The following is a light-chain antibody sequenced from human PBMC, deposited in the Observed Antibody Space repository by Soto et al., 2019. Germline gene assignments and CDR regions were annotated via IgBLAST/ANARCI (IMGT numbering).Light chain of an antibody. CDR3: QQYNNWPPAT. Sequence: EIVLTQSPATLSVSPGERATLSCRASQSVSSNLAWYQQKPGQAPRLLIYGASTRATGLPARFSGSGSGTEFTLTISSLQSEDFAVYYCQQYNNWPPATFGGGTKVDI. J-gene: IGKJ4*01. CDR1: QSVSSN. CDR2: GAS. V-gene: IGKV3-15*01.